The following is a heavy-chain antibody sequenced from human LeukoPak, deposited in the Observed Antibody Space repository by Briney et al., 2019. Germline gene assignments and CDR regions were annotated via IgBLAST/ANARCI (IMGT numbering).Heavy chain of an antibody. D-gene: IGHD2-15*01. V-gene: IGHV3-23*01. Sequence: GGSLRLSCAASGFTFSSYGMSWVRQAPGKGLEWVSAISGSDGGTYYADSVKGRFTISRDNSKNTLYLQMNSLRAEETAIYYCAKAPVASCRGAFCYPFDFWGQGNLVTVSS. J-gene: IGHJ4*02. CDR1: GFTFSSYG. CDR3: AKAPVASCRGAFCYPFDF. CDR2: ISGSDGGT.